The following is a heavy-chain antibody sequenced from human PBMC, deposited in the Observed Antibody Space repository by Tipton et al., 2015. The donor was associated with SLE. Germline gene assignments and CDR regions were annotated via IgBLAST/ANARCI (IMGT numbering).Heavy chain of an antibody. CDR2: ISSSSSYI. CDR3: AKGLEKGWFDP. CDR1: GFTFSSYS. V-gene: IGHV3-21*01. J-gene: IGHJ5*02. Sequence: SLRLSCAASGFTFSSYSMNWVRQAPGKGLEWVSSISSSSSYIYYADSVKGRFTTSRDNAKNSLYLQMNSLRAEDTAVYYCAKGLEKGWFDPWGQGTLVTVSS.